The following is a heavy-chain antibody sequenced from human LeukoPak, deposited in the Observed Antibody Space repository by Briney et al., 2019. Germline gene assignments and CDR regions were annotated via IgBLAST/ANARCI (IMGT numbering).Heavy chain of an antibody. D-gene: IGHD3-10*01. CDR2: IYTSGST. V-gene: IGHV4-4*07. CDR3: ARDSGESPGEDY. Sequence: SDTLSLTCTVSGGSISNYYWSWIRQPAGEGLEWIGRIYTSGSTNYNPSLKSRVTMSVDTSKNQFSLKLSSVTAADTAVYYCARDSGESPGEDYWGQGTLVTVSS. J-gene: IGHJ4*02. CDR1: GGSISNYY.